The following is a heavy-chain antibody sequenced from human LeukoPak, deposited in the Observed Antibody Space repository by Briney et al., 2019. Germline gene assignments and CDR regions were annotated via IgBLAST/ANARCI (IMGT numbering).Heavy chain of an antibody. CDR3: ARGSGMTGYYVGYY. Sequence: PGGSLRLSCAASGFTFSNAWMSWVRRAPGKGLEWVGRIKSKTDGGTTDYAAPVKGRFTISRDDSKNTLYLQMNSLKTEDTAVYYCARGSGMTGYYVGYYWGQGTLVTVSS. CDR2: IKSKTDGGTT. CDR1: GFTFSNAW. V-gene: IGHV3-15*01. J-gene: IGHJ4*02. D-gene: IGHD3-9*01.